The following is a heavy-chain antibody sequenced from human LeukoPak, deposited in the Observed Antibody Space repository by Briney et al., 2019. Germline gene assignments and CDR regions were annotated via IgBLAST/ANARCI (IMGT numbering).Heavy chain of an antibody. J-gene: IGHJ6*02. D-gene: IGHD4/OR15-4a*01. V-gene: IGHV4-59*01. Sequence: SETLSLTCTVSGGSISTYYWSWIWQSPGNGLEWIGYIYFSGATNYNPSLKSRVTISVDTSKNQFSLKLSSVTAADTAVYYCAREDPQTRVPEGLDVWGQGTTVTVSS. CDR3: AREDPQTRVPEGLDV. CDR2: IYFSGAT. CDR1: GGSISTYY.